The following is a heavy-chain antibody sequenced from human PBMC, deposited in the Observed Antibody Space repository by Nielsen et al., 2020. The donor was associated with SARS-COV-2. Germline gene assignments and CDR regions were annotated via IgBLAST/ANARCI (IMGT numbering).Heavy chain of an antibody. D-gene: IGHD2-2*01. CDR1: GFTFRDHA. V-gene: IGHV3-23*01. Sequence: GGSLRLSCAASGFTFRDHAMTWVRQAPGKGLEWVSTISGSGGGAYHAQSVKGRFTISRDNAKNSLYLQMNSLRAEDTALYYCAKDLGYCSSTSCLSPHYYYGMDVWGQGTTVTVSS. CDR3: AKDLGYCSSTSCLSPHYYYGMDV. J-gene: IGHJ6*02. CDR2: ISGSGGGA.